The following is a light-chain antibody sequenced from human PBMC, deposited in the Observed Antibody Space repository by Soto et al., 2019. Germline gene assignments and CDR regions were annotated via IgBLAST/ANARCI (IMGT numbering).Light chain of an antibody. Sequence: RDRQSVSSNLAWYQQKPGQAPRLLIYGASNRATGIPDRFSGSGSGTDFTLTISRLEPEDFAVYYCQQYGSSGTFGQGTKVDIK. CDR2: GAS. CDR1: QSVSSN. CDR3: QQYGSSGT. J-gene: IGKJ1*01. V-gene: IGKV3-20*01.